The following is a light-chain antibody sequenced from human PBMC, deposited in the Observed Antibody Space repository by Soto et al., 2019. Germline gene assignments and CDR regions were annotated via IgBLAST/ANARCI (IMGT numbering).Light chain of an antibody. CDR1: QSVSNY. CDR2: DAS. V-gene: IGKV3-11*01. J-gene: IGKJ5*01. Sequence: EIVLTQSPATLSLSPGERATLSCRASQSVSNYLAWYRQKPGQAPRLLMYDASNRATGIPARFSGSGSGTDFTLTISSLEPEDFAVYYCQQRSNWPPITFGQGTRLEIK. CDR3: QQRSNWPPIT.